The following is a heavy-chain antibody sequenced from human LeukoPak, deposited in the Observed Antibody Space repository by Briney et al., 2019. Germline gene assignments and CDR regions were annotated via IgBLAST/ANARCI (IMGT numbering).Heavy chain of an antibody. CDR1: GYTFTTYG. Sequence: ASVKVSCKASGYTFTTYGISWVRQAPGQGLEWMGWVSGNNGNTNYAQRPQGRVTMTTDTSTNTAYMELRSLRSDDTAVYYRARDYVWGQGTMVTVSS. CDR2: VSGNNGNT. CDR3: ARDYV. J-gene: IGHJ3*01. V-gene: IGHV1-18*01.